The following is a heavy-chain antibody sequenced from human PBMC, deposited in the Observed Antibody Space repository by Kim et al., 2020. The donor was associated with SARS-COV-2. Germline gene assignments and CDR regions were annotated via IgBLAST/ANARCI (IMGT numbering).Heavy chain of an antibody. J-gene: IGHJ4*02. CDR2: DGGTT. V-gene: IGHV3-15*01. CDR3: TIWKDDY. D-gene: IGHD1-1*01. Sequence: DGGTTDYAAPVKGRFTISREDSRNTLYLQMNSLKTEDTAVYYCTIWKDDYWGQGTLVTVSS.